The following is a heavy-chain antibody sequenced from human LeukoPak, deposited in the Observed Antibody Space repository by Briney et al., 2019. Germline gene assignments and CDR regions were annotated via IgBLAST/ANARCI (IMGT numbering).Heavy chain of an antibody. CDR1: GFTFSSYA. D-gene: IGHD2-21*01. CDR3: AREKSLWPDNSFDY. J-gene: IGHJ4*02. V-gene: IGHV3-23*01. CDR2: ISGSGGST. Sequence: PGGSLRLSCAASGFTFSSYAMSWVRQAPGKGLEWVSAISGSGGSTYYADSVKGRFTISRDNSKNTLFLQMNSLRAEDTAVYYCAREKSLWPDNSFDYWGQGTLVSVSS.